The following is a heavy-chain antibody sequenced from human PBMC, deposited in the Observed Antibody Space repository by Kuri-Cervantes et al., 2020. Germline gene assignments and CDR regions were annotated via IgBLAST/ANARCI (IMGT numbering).Heavy chain of an antibody. V-gene: IGHV3-23*01. J-gene: IGHJ3*02. CDR2: ILTSGAKT. CDR3: AKGSNIRWYGGVFDI. CDR1: GFTFRRIW. Sequence: GGSRRPSSAPSGFTFRRIWMSWVRQAPGKGLVWGASILTSGAKTYYADSVKGRFTISRDNSKNTLYLQINSLSAKDTAVYYCAKGSNIRWYGGVFDIWGQGTTVTVSS. D-gene: IGHD2-15*01.